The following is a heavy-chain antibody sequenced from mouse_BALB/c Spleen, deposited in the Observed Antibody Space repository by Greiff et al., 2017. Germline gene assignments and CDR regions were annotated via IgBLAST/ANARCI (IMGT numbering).Heavy chain of an antibody. V-gene: IGHV14-3*02. J-gene: IGHJ4*01. CDR2: IDPANGNT. CDR3: ALYDYDRIGYAMDY. Sequence: EVQLQQSGAELVKPGASVKLSCTASGFNIKDTYMHWVKQRPEQGLEWIGRIDPANGNTKYDPKFQGKATITADTSSNTAYLQLSSLTSEDTAVYYCALYDYDRIGYAMDYWGQGTSVTVSS. D-gene: IGHD2-4*01. CDR1: GFNIKDTY.